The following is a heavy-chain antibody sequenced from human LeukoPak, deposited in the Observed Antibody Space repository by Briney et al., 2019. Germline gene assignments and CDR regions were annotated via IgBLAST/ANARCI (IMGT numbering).Heavy chain of an antibody. CDR2: IYTSGST. CDR1: GGSISSYY. Sequence: PSETLSLTCTVSGGSISSYYWSWIRQPAGEGLEGIGRIYTSGSTNYNPSLKRRRTMSVATSKNQFSLKLSSVTAAATAVYYCARARTIFGVVIPEDDAFDIWGQGTMVTVSS. CDR3: ARARTIFGVVIPEDDAFDI. V-gene: IGHV4-4*07. J-gene: IGHJ3*02. D-gene: IGHD3-3*01.